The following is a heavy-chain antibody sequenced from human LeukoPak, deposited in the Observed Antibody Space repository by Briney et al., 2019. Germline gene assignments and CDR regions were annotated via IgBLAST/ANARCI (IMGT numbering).Heavy chain of an antibody. CDR2: INHSGST. V-gene: IGHV4-34*01. CDR1: GGSFSGYY. D-gene: IGHD5-18*01. J-gene: IGHJ4*02. CDR3: ASGYSYDLFDY. Sequence: SETLSLTCAVYGGSFSGYYWSWIRQPPGKGLEWIGEINHSGSTNYNPSLKSRVTISLDTSKNQFSLKLSSVTAADTAVYYCASGYSYDLFDYWGQGTLVTVSS.